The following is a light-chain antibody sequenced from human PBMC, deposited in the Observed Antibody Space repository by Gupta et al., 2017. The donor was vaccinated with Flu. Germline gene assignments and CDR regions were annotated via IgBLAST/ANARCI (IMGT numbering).Light chain of an antibody. J-gene: IGKJ2*03. Sequence: DIQMTQSPSSLSASVGDRVTITCQASQDISNYLNWYQQKPGKAPKLLIYDASNLETGAPSRFSGSGSGTDFTFTISSLQPEDIETYYCQQYDNLYSFGQGTKLEIK. CDR1: QDISNY. CDR2: DAS. V-gene: IGKV1-33*01. CDR3: QQYDNLYS.